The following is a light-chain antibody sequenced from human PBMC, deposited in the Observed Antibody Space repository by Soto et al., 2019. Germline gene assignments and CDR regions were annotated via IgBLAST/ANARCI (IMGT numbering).Light chain of an antibody. Sequence: EILMTQSPATLSLSPGERVTLSCRASQSVSSSLAWYQQKPGQAPRLLIYGASTRATGIPARFSGSGSGTDFTLTISRLEPEDFAVYYCQQYGSSPRTFGQGTKVDIK. J-gene: IGKJ1*01. CDR2: GAS. CDR1: QSVSSS. CDR3: QQYGSSPRT. V-gene: IGKV3-20*01.